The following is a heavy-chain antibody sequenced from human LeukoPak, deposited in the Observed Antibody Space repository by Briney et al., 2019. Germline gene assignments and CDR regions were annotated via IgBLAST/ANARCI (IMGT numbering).Heavy chain of an antibody. D-gene: IGHD3-10*01. Sequence: GGSLRLSCAASGFTFDDYAMHWVRQAPGKGLEWVSLITWDGYTTYYADSVKGRFTISGDNSKNSLYLQMNSLRAEDTAVYYCARENYYDSGSYSYWYFDLWGRGTLVTVSS. J-gene: IGHJ2*01. CDR1: GFTFDDYA. V-gene: IGHV3-43D*03. CDR3: ARENYYDSGSYSYWYFDL. CDR2: ITWDGYTT.